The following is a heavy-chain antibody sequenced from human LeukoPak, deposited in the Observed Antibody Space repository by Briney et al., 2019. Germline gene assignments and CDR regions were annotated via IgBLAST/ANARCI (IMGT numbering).Heavy chain of an antibody. D-gene: IGHD3-22*01. Sequence: GGSLRLSCAASGFTFSSYWMSWVRQAPGKGLEWVANIKQDGSEKYYVDSVKGRFTISRDNAKNSLYLQMNSLRAEDTAVYYCAREYYYDSSGYYVFPRYYFDYWGQGTLVTVSS. J-gene: IGHJ4*02. CDR2: IKQDGSEK. CDR1: GFTFSSYW. V-gene: IGHV3-7*01. CDR3: AREYYYDSSGYYVFPRYYFDY.